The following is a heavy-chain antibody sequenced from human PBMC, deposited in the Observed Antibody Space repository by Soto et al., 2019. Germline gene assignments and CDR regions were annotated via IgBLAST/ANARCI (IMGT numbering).Heavy chain of an antibody. V-gene: IGHV1-24*01. D-gene: IGHD5-18*01. CDR2: FDPEDGET. Sequence: ASVKVSCKVSGYTLTELSMHWVRQAPGKGLEWMGGFDPEDGETIYAQKFQGRVTMTEDTSTDTAYLELSSLRSEDTAVYYCATDLGYGRVSAFDIWGQGTMVTVSS. J-gene: IGHJ3*02. CDR1: GYTLTELS. CDR3: ATDLGYGRVSAFDI.